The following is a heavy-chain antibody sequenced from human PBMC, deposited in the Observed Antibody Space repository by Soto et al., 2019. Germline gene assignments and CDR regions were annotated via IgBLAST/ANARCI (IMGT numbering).Heavy chain of an antibody. Sequence: SETLSLTCAVYGGSFSGYYWSWIRQPPGKGLEWIGEINHSGSTNYNPSLKSRVTISVDTSKNQFSLKLSSVTAADTAVYYCARGKLSDYVWGSYRYPFDYWGQGTVVTVSS. CDR1: GGSFSGYY. CDR2: INHSGST. CDR3: ARGKLSDYVWGSYRYPFDY. J-gene: IGHJ4*02. V-gene: IGHV4-34*01. D-gene: IGHD3-16*02.